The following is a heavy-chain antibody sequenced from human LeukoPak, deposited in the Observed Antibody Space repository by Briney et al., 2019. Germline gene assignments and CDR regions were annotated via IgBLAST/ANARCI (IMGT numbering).Heavy chain of an antibody. CDR3: ARVRFDCSSTSCYWDAFDI. CDR2: MNPNSGNT. Sequence: ASVKVSCKASGYTFTSYDINWVRQATGQGLEWMGWMNPNSGNTGYAQKFQGRVTMTRNTSISTAYMELSSLKSEDTAVYYCARVRFDCSSTSCYWDAFDIWGQGTMVTVSP. CDR1: GYTFTSYD. V-gene: IGHV1-8*01. J-gene: IGHJ3*02. D-gene: IGHD2-2*01.